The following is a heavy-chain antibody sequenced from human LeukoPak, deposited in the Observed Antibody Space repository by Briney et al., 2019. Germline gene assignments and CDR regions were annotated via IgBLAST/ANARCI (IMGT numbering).Heavy chain of an antibody. CDR1: GFTFTDYW. Sequence: PGGSLRLSCAASGFTFTDYWMTWVRQVPGKGLEWVANIHKAGSESYYVDSVKGRFAISRDNAKNSLYLQLSSLRVDDTAVYYCARVGTWELQRVFEYWGQGTRVTVSS. CDR2: IHKAGSES. V-gene: IGHV3-7*01. J-gene: IGHJ4*02. D-gene: IGHD1-26*01. CDR3: ARVGTWELQRVFEY.